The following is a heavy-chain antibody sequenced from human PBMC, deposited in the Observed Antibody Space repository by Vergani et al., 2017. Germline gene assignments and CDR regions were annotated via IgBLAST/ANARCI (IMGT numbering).Heavy chain of an antibody. D-gene: IGHD3-10*01. J-gene: IGHJ5*02. V-gene: IGHV5-51*03. CDR2: IYPGDSDT. CDR3: ARLYTSSRDGYYYGSGMVNWFDP. CDR1: GYSFTSYW. Sequence: EVQLVQSGAEVKKPGESLKISCKGSGYSFTSYWIGWVRQMPGKGLEWMGIIYPGDSDTRYSPSFQGQVTISADKSISTAYLQWRSLKASDTAMYYCARLYTSSRDGYYYGSGMVNWFDPWGQGTLVTVSS.